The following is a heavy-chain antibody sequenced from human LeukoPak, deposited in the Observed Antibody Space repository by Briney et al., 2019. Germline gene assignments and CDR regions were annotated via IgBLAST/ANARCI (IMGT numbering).Heavy chain of an antibody. Sequence: PGGSLRLSCAASGFTFSSYSMNWVRQAPGKGLEWVSFIDTSASYIYYGDSVKGRFTISRDNAKNSLILQMNGLRAEDTAVYYCARGRSITLLRGVAMSDGFDIWGQGAMVTVSS. CDR2: IDTSASYI. J-gene: IGHJ3*02. D-gene: IGHD3-10*01. V-gene: IGHV3-21*01. CDR3: ARGRSITLLRGVAMSDGFDI. CDR1: GFTFSSYS.